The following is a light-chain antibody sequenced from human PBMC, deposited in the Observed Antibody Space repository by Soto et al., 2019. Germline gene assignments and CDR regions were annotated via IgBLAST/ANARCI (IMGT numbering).Light chain of an antibody. V-gene: IGKV3-15*01. Sequence: EIVLTQSPATLSLCPGERATLSCRASQSVSSNLACYQQKPGQAPRLLIYGASTRATGIPARFSGSGSGTEFTLTISSLQSEDFAVYYCQQYNNWPPLWTFGQGTKVDI. J-gene: IGKJ1*01. CDR1: QSVSSN. CDR2: GAS. CDR3: QQYNNWPPLWT.